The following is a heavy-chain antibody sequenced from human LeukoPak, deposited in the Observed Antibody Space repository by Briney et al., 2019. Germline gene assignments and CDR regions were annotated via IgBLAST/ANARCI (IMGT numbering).Heavy chain of an antibody. Sequence: GGSLRLSCAASGFTFSTYAMHWVRQAPGKGLEWVAFIRYDGIIKYYADSVKGRFTISRDNSKNTLYLQMNSLRVEDTAVYYCGKGGSSSWDYFDYWGQGTLVTVSS. CDR2: IRYDGIIK. CDR3: GKGGSSSWDYFDY. V-gene: IGHV3-30*02. CDR1: GFTFSTYA. J-gene: IGHJ4*02. D-gene: IGHD6-13*01.